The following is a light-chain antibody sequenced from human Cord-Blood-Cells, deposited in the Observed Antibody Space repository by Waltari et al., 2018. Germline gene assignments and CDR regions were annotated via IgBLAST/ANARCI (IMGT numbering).Light chain of an antibody. V-gene: IGLV3-21*03. J-gene: IGLJ3*02. CDR3: QVWDSSSDHPGV. CDR2: DDR. Sequence: SYVLTQPPPVSVAPGKTARITCGGNNIGSNRVHWYQQKPGPAPVLVVYDDRDRPSGIPERFSGSNSGNTATLTISRVEAGDEADYYCQVWDSSSDHPGVFGGGTKLTVL. CDR1: NIGSNR.